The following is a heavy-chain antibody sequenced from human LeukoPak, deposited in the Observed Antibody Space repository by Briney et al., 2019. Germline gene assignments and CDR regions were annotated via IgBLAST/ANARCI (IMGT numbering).Heavy chain of an antibody. CDR2: IYYSGST. CDR1: GGSISSYY. Sequence: SETLSLTCTVSGGSISSYYWSWIRQPPGKGLEWIGYIYYSGSTNYNPSLKSRVPISVDSPKTQFSLKLSSVTAADAAVYYWARRVDCYYYMDVWGKGTTVTVSS. CDR3: ARRVDCYYYMDV. V-gene: IGHV4-59*08. J-gene: IGHJ6*03.